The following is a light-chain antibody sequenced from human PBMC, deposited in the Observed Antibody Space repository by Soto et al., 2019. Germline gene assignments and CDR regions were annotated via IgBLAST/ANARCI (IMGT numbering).Light chain of an antibody. CDR1: QDISSH. J-gene: IGKJ1*01. V-gene: IGKV3-15*01. CDR3: QQYDTWPWT. CDR2: TAS. Sequence: EIVMTQSPATLSVSPGERATLSCRASQDISSHFAWFQQKPGQAPRLLFYTASTRATGISDRFSGSGSGTDFTLTISRLQSADSAVYYCQQYDTWPWTFGQGTKVEIK.